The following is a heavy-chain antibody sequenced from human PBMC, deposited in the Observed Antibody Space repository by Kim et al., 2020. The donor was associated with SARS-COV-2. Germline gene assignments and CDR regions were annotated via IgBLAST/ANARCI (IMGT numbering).Heavy chain of an antibody. Sequence: SETLSLTCTVSGGSISSYYWSWIRQPPGKGLEWIGYIYYSGSTNYNPPLKSRVTISVDTSKNQFSLKLSSVTAADTAVYYCARGRTIFGVVTSPFDYWGQGTLVTVSS. CDR3: ARGRTIFGVVTSPFDY. CDR1: GGSISSYY. D-gene: IGHD3-3*01. J-gene: IGHJ4*02. CDR2: IYYSGST. V-gene: IGHV4-59*01.